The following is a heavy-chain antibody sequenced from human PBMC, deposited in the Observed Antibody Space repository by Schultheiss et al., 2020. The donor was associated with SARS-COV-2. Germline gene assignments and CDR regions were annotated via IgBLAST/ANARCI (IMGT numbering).Heavy chain of an antibody. V-gene: IGHV3-20*03. CDR1: GFIFDDYG. J-gene: IGHJ6*02. Sequence: GGSLRLSFAASGFIFDDYGMSWVRQAPGRGLEWVSGINWNGGSTGYADSVKGRFTISRDNAKNSLYLQMNSLRAEDTAVYYCTTDRPPDFWSGAFYYYYGMDVWGQGTTVTVSS. CDR2: INWNGGST. D-gene: IGHD3-3*01. CDR3: TTDRPPDFWSGAFYYYYGMDV.